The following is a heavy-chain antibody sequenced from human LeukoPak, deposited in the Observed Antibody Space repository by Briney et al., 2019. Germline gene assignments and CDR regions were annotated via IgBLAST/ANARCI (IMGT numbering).Heavy chain of an antibody. D-gene: IGHD4-17*01. CDR2: IYYSGST. CDR3: ARVGGARYYYYGMDV. CDR1: GGSISSYY. V-gene: IGHV4-59*01. J-gene: IGHJ6*02. Sequence: PSEILSLTCTVSGGSISSYYWSWIRQPPGKGLEWIGYIYYSGSTNYNPSLKSRVTISVDTSKNQFSLKLSSVTAADTAVYYCARVGGARYYYYGMDVWGQGTTVTVSS.